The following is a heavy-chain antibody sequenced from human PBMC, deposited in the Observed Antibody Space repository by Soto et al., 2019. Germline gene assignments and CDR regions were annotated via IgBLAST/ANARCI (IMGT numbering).Heavy chain of an antibody. CDR2: INQDGSQK. Sequence: GGSLRLSCAASGFTFGSYWVTWVRQAPGKGLEWVANINQDGSQKYYVDSVKGRFTISRDNAKSSLYLQMNSLSVEDTAVYYCVGSGSAGYWGQGTLVTVSS. CDR3: VGSGSAGY. D-gene: IGHD5-12*01. V-gene: IGHV3-7*01. CDR1: GFTFGSYW. J-gene: IGHJ4*02.